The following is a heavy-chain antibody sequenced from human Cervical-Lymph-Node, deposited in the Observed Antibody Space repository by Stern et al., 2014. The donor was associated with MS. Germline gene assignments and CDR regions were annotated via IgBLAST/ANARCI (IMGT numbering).Heavy chain of an antibody. CDR1: GASLSGSGYY. J-gene: IGHJ6*02. CDR2: IYYGTNA. Sequence: DQLVESGPGLVRPSETLSLTCTVSGASLSGSGYYWSWIRQHPGKGLEWIGYIYYGTNAYYNPSLKSRVSISLDTSNSQVSLTLSSVTAADTAVYYCARRPYYYALDVWGQGTSVTVSS. CDR3: ARRPYYYALDV. V-gene: IGHV4-31*03.